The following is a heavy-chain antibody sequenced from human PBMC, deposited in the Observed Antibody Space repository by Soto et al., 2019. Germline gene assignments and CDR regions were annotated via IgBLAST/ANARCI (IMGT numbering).Heavy chain of an antibody. D-gene: IGHD2-2*02. Sequence: GESLKISCAASGFTFSSYGMHWVRQAPGKGLEWVAVISYDGSNKYYADSVKGRFTISRDNSKNTLYLQMNSLRAEDTAVYYCAKLPLVPAAISDYWGQGTLVTVSS. CDR3: AKLPLVPAAISDY. CDR2: ISYDGSNK. J-gene: IGHJ4*02. CDR1: GFTFSSYG. V-gene: IGHV3-30*18.